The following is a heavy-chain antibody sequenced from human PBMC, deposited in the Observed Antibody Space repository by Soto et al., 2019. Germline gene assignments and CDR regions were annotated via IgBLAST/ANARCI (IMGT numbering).Heavy chain of an antibody. CDR2: ISAYNGNT. V-gene: IGHV1-18*01. J-gene: IGHJ6*03. CDR3: AREPGSTDYYYYMDV. Sequence: ASVKVSCKASGYTFTSYGISWVRQAPGQGLEWMGWISAYNGNTNYAQKLQGRVTMTTDTSTSTAYMELRSLRSDDTAVYYCAREPGSTDYYYYMDVWGKGTTVTVSS. D-gene: IGHD6-13*01. CDR1: GYTFTSYG.